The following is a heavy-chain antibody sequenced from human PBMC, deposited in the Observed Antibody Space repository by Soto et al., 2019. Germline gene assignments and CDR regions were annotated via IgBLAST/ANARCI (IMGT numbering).Heavy chain of an antibody. J-gene: IGHJ6*02. CDR2: IIPIFGSA. CDR3: ARGDHYYDMDV. V-gene: IGHV1-69*01. Sequence: QVQLLQSGAEVKKPGSSVKISCTSSGGPLNNYGTSWGRQAPGPGLEWVGGIIPIFGSAYYEEKFQDRVSITAAQSTNTVYMEVSSLTSEDTAVYYCARGDHYYDMDVWGQGTTVTVSS. CDR1: GGPLNNYG. D-gene: IGHD3-16*01.